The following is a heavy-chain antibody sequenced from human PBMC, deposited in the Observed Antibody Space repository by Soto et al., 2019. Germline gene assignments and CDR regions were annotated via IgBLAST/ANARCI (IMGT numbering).Heavy chain of an antibody. CDR1: GASIRSGGYY. Sequence: PSETLSLTCSVSGASIRSGGYYWSWLRQSPGKGLEWIGHIYYTGSTFYSPSLKSRLTISLDTPKNQFSLDLNSVTTADTAMYYCARIEMASIKWGHGTLVTVSS. CDR3: ARIEMASIK. J-gene: IGHJ4*01. D-gene: IGHD5-12*01. CDR2: IYYTGST. V-gene: IGHV4-31*03.